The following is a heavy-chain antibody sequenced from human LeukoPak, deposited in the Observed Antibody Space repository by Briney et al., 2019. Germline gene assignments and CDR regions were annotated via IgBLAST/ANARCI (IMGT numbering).Heavy chain of an antibody. V-gene: IGHV3-11*06. Sequence: GRFTISRDNAKNSLYLQMNSLRAEDTAVYYCARDLTHYYDSSGVFDYWGQGTLVTVSS. CDR3: ARDLTHYYDSSGVFDY. J-gene: IGHJ4*02. D-gene: IGHD3-22*01.